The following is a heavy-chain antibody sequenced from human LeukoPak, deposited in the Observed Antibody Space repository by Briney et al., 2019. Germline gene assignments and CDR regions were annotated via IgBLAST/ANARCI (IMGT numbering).Heavy chain of an antibody. CDR3: AKEQTYYYDSSGYSREYYFDY. D-gene: IGHD3-22*01. V-gene: IGHV3-23*01. CDR1: GFTFSGYA. CDR2: ISGSGGIT. Sequence: GGSLRLSCAASGFTFSGYAMTWVRQAPGKGLEWVSAISGSGGITNYADSVKGRFTISRDNSKNTLYLQMNSLRAEDTAVYYCAKEQTYYYDSSGYSREYYFDYWGQGTLVTVSS. J-gene: IGHJ4*02.